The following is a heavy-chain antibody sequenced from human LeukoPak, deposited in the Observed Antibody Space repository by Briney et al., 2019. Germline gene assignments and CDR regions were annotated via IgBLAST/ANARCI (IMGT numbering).Heavy chain of an antibody. CDR1: GYTFTSYY. CDR3: ASVRTTGPNTDY. CDR2: INPSGGST. D-gene: IGHD1-1*01. Sequence: ASVKVSCKASGYTFTSYYMHWVRQAPGQGLEWMGIINPSGGSTSYAQKFQGRVTMTRDTSISTAYMELSRLRSDDTAVYYCASVRTTGPNTDYWGQGTLVTVSS. J-gene: IGHJ4*02. V-gene: IGHV1-46*01.